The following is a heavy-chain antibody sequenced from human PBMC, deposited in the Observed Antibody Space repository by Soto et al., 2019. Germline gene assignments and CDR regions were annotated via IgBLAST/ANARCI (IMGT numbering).Heavy chain of an antibody. J-gene: IGHJ6*02. V-gene: IGHV1-2*04. CDR1: GYTSTGYY. Sequence: ASVKVSCKASGYTSTGYYTHWVRQAPGQGLEWMGWINPNSGGTNYAQKFQGWVTMTRDTSISTAYMELSRLRSDDTAVYYCARGAGRLYYDFWSGYSQYYYYYGMDVWGQGTTVTVSS. CDR2: INPNSGGT. D-gene: IGHD3-3*01. CDR3: ARGAGRLYYDFWSGYSQYYYYYGMDV.